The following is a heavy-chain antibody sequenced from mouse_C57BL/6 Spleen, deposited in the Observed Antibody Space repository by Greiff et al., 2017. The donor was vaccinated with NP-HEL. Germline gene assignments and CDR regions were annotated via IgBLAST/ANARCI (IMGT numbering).Heavy chain of an antibody. CDR2: IYPRSGNT. V-gene: IGHV1-81*01. D-gene: IGHD2-4*01. CDR3: ARDRGMIKTFMDY. CDR1: GYTFTSYG. J-gene: IGHJ4*01. Sequence: QVQLQQSGAELARPGASVKLSCKASGYTFTSYGISWVKQRTGQGLEWIGEIYPRSGNTYYNEKFKGKATLTADKSSSTAYMELRSLTSEDSAVYFCARDRGMIKTFMDYWGQGTSVTVSS.